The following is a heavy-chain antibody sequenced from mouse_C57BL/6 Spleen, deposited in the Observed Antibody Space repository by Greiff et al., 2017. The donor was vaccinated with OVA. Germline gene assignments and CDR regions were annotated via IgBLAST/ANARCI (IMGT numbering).Heavy chain of an antibody. D-gene: IGHD5-5*01. CDR2: IDPSDSYT. J-gene: IGHJ2*01. CDR3: ARVLLPDYFDY. Sequence: QVQLQQPGAELVKPGASVKLSCKASGYTFTSYWMQWVKQRPGQGLEWIGEIDPSDSYTNYNQKFKGKATLTVDTSSSTAYMQLSSLTSEDSAVYYCARVLLPDYFDYWGQGTTLTVSS. V-gene: IGHV1-50*01. CDR1: GYTFTSYW.